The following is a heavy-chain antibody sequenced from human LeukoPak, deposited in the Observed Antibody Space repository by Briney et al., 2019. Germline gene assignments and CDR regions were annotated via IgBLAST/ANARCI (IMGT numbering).Heavy chain of an antibody. CDR2: IYYSGST. V-gene: IGHV4-59*01. CDR1: GGSISSYY. Sequence: SETLSLTCAVTGGSISSYYWSWIRQPPGKGLEWIGYIYYSGSTNYNPSLKSRVTISVDTSKNQFSLKLSSVTAADTAVYYCASAPRGYYYYMDVWGKGTTVTVSS. J-gene: IGHJ6*03. CDR3: ASAPRGYYYYMDV.